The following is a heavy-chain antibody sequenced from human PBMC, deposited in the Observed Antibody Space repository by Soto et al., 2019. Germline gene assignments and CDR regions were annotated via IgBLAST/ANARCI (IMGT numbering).Heavy chain of an antibody. J-gene: IGHJ4*02. CDR1: GFTFSSYA. CDR2: ISYDGSNK. V-gene: IGHV3-30-3*01. Sequence: GGSLRLSCAASGFTFSSYAMHWVRQAPGKGLEWVAVISYDGSNKYYADSVKGRFTISRDNSKNTLYLQMNSLRAEDTAVYYCAKDVTIFGVAPRDYWGQGTLVTVSS. CDR3: AKDVTIFGVAPRDY. D-gene: IGHD3-3*01.